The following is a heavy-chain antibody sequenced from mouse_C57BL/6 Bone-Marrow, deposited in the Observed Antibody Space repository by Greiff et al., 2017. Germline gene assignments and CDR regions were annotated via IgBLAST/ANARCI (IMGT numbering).Heavy chain of an antibody. CDR1: GYTFTSYW. CDR2: IVPSDSYT. V-gene: IGHV1-69*01. J-gene: IGHJ3*01. CDR3: AKETDV. Sequence: QVQLQQPGAELVMPGASVKLSCKASGYTFTSYWMHWVKQRPGQGLEWIGEIVPSDSYTNYNQKFKGKSTLAVDKSSSTAYMQLSSLTSEDSAVYYGAKETDVWGQGTLVTVSA.